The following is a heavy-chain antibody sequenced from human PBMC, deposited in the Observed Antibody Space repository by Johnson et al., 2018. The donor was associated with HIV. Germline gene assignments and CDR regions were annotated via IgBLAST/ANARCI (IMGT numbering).Heavy chain of an antibody. J-gene: IGHJ3*02. CDR2: ISYDGGNR. CDR1: GFNFNTYT. Sequence: QVQLVESGGGVVQPGRSLRLFCAVSGFNFNTYTMHWVRQAPGRGLEWVAVISYDGGNRYYADSVKGRFTISRDSSKNTLYLKMNSLRPDDTAVYYCARGRKDIAVDDGLDTDAFDTWGQGTVVTVSS. D-gene: IGHD2-2*01. V-gene: IGHV3-30*01. CDR3: ARGRKDIAVDDGLDTDAFDT.